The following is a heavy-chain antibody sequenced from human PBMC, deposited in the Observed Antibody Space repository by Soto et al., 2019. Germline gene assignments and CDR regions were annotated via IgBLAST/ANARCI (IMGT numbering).Heavy chain of an antibody. V-gene: IGHV4-31*03. J-gene: IGHJ3*02. D-gene: IGHD2-15*01. CDR2: IYYSGST. Sequence: SETLSLTCTVSGGSIISGGYYFICIRQHPWNGLEWIGYIYYSGSTYYNPSLKSRVTISVDTSKNQFSLKLSSVTAADTAVYYCASGRGYCSGGSCYSTHAFDIWGQGTMVTVSS. CDR3: ASGRGYCSGGSCYSTHAFDI. CDR1: GGSIISGGYY.